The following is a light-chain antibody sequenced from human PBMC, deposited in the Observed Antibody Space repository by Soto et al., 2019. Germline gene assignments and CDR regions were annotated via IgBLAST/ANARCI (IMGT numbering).Light chain of an antibody. CDR1: SSDIGTYNL. V-gene: IGLV2-23*02. Sequence: QSALTQPASVSGSPGQSITISCTGTSSDIGTYNLVSWYQQHPGKAPKLMIYEVNKRPSGVSDRFSGSKSGNTASLTISGLQAEDEADYYCCSYAGRSTLHVFGTGTKVTVL. CDR2: EVN. J-gene: IGLJ1*01. CDR3: CSYAGRSTLHV.